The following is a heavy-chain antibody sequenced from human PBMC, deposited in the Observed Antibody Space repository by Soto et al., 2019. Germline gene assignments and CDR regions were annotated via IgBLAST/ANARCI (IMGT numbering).Heavy chain of an antibody. CDR2: IFSTETT. CDR1: GGSIRDYH. J-gene: IGHJ5*01. V-gene: IGHV4-4*07. D-gene: IGHD2-15*01. Sequence: SETLSLTCSVSGGSIRDYHWSWIRHSAGNRLEWIGHIFSTETTDYNPSLSSRVTMSTDTSKNQFFLNLNSVTAADTAVYHCARLHKGVSYFSWFDSWGQGTLVTVSS. CDR3: ARLHKGVSYFSWFDS.